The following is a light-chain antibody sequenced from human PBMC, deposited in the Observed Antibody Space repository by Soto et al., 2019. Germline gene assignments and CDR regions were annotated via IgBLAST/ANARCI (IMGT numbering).Light chain of an antibody. Sequence: DIQMTQSPSSLSASVGDRVSLTCLASETISTFLNWYQHKPGRAPKLLIYAASRLQSGVPSRFSGSGSGTDFTLTINGLQPEDFASYYCQQSYSLSPITFGQGTRLEIK. J-gene: IGKJ5*01. CDR3: QQSYSLSPIT. CDR1: ETISTF. CDR2: AAS. V-gene: IGKV1-39*01.